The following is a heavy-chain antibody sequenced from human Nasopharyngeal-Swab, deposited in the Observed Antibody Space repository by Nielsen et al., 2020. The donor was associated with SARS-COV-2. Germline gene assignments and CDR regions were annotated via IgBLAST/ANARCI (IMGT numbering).Heavy chain of an antibody. CDR3: ARDFAFSDSSGYYHF. CDR2: IWYDGSNK. CDR1: GFTFSNYG. V-gene: IGHV3-33*01. D-gene: IGHD3-22*01. J-gene: IGHJ4*02. Sequence: GGSLRLSCAASGFTFSNYGMHWVRQAPGKGLERVAVIWYDGSNKYYADSVKGRFTISRDNSKNTLYLQMNSLRAEDTAVYYCARDFAFSDSSGYYHFWGQGTLVTVSS.